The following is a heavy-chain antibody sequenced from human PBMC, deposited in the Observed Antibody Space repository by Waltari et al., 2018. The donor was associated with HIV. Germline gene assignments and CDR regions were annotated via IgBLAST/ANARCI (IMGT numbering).Heavy chain of an antibody. V-gene: IGHV3-30*03. Sequence: QVQLVESGGGVVQPGRSLRLHCAASGFTFSTYDMHGVRQARGKGLGWGGVVSFDGMNQDYADRVRGRFTISRDNSKKKVFLQMNSRRLDDSALYYCATGQQVWETWSQLDYWGQGTLVIVSS. CDR1: GFTFSTYD. D-gene: IGHD1-1*01. J-gene: IGHJ4*02. CDR3: ATGQQVWETWSQLDY. CDR2: VSFDGMNQ.